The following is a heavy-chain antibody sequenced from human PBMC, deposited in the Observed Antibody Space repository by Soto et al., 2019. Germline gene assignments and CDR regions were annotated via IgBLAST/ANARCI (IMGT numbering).Heavy chain of an antibody. CDR1: GYTFTSYY. Sequence: ASVKVSCKASGYTFTSYYMHWVRQAPGQGLEWMGIINPSGGSTSYAQKFQGRVTMTRDTSTSTVYMELSSLRSEDTAVYYCAREPDPNRSGYSHLSAGMDVWGQGTTVTVSS. D-gene: IGHD3-3*01. J-gene: IGHJ6*02. CDR2: INPSGGST. V-gene: IGHV1-46*01. CDR3: AREPDPNRSGYSHLSAGMDV.